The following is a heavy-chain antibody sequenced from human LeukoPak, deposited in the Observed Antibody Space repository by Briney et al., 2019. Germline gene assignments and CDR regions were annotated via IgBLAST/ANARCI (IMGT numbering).Heavy chain of an antibody. CDR2: IYYSGST. D-gene: IGHD3-22*01. CDR3: ARDESSGFGAFDI. CDR1: GGSISSYY. Sequence: KPSETLSLTCTVSGGSISSYYWSWIRQPPGKGLEWIGYIYYSGSTNYNPSLKSRVTISVDTSKNQFSLKLSSVTAADTAVYYCARDESSGFGAFDIWGQGTMVTVSS. V-gene: IGHV4-59*12. J-gene: IGHJ3*02.